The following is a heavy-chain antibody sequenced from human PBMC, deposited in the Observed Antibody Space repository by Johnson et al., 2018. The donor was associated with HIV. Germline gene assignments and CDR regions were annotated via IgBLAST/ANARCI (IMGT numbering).Heavy chain of an antibody. CDR2: IGTTGDT. CDR3: ANRDGNGFDI. Sequence: EVQLVEFGGGLIQPVGSLRLSCAASGFTFSSYDIHWVRQATRKGLEWVSGIGTTGDTYYPGSVKGRFTISRDNSKNTLYLQMNSLRADDTAVYHCANRDGNGFDIWGQGTMVTVSS. J-gene: IGHJ3*02. V-gene: IGHV3-13*01. CDR1: GFTFSSYD. D-gene: IGHD3-10*01.